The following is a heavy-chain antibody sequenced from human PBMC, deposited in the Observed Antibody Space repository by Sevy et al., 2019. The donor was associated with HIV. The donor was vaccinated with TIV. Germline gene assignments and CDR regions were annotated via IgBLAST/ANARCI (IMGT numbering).Heavy chain of an antibody. V-gene: IGHV3-30-3*01. D-gene: IGHD6-6*01. CDR3: ARDRDSSSSVDY. CDR2: ISYDGSNK. CDR1: GFTFSSYA. Sequence: GGSLRLSCAASGFTFSSYAMHWVRQAPGKGLEWVAVISYDGSNKYYADSVKGRFTISRDNSKNTLYLQMNSLRAEDTAVYYWARDRDSSSSVDYWGQGTLVTVSS. J-gene: IGHJ4*02.